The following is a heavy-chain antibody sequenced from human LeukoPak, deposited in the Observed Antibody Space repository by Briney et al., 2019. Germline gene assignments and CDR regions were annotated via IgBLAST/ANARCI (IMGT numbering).Heavy chain of an antibody. CDR2: IYPGDSDT. CDR3: ARHLARYSSSYYFDY. V-gene: IGHV5-51*01. CDR1: GYSFTSYW. Sequence: GESLKISCKGSGYSFTSYWIGWVRQMPGKGLEWMGIIYPGDSDTRYSPSFQGQVTISADKSISTAYLQWSSLKASDTAMYYRARHLARYSSSYYFDYWGQGTLVTVSS. J-gene: IGHJ4*02. D-gene: IGHD6-6*01.